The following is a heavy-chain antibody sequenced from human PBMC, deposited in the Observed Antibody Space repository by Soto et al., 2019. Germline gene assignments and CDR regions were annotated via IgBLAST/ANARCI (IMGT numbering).Heavy chain of an antibody. CDR3: AREYDILTGYYYFDY. CDR2: IWYDGSNK. CDR1: GFTFSSYG. J-gene: IGHJ4*02. Sequence: GGSLRLSCAASGFTFSSYGMHWVRQAPGKGLEWVAVIWYDGSNKYYADSVKGRFTISRDNSKNTLYLQMNSLRAEDTAVYYCAREYDILTGYYYFDYWGQGTLVTVSS. V-gene: IGHV3-33*01. D-gene: IGHD3-9*01.